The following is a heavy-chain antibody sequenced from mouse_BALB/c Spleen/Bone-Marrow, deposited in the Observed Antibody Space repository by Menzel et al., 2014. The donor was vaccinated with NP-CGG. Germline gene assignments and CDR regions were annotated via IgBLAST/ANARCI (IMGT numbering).Heavy chain of an antibody. CDR2: ISRYNGAS. CDR3: ARRRDGTNYFDY. V-gene: IGHV1S34*01. Sequence: VVKTGASVKISCKASGYSFTGYYMHWIKQSHGKSLEWIGYISRYNGASGYNQKFKGKATFTVDTSSTIAYMQFNSLTSEDSAVYYCARRRDGTNYFDYWGQGTTLTVSS. CDR1: GYSFTGYY. D-gene: IGHD2-1*01. J-gene: IGHJ2*01.